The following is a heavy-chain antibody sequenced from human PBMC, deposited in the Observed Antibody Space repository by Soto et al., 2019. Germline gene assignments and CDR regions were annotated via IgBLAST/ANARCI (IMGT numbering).Heavy chain of an antibody. J-gene: IGHJ6*03. Sequence: QVQLVESGGGVVQPGRSLRLSCAASGFTFTPCGMHWVRQAPGKGLEWVALISHDGSNKYYAESVKGRFTISRDNSKNTLNLQMNSLRAEDTAVYYCASNDYDFWSGYYDYYYLDVWGKGTTVTVSS. CDR3: ASNDYDFWSGYYDYYYLDV. V-gene: IGHV3-30*03. D-gene: IGHD3-3*01. CDR2: ISHDGSNK. CDR1: GFTFTPCG.